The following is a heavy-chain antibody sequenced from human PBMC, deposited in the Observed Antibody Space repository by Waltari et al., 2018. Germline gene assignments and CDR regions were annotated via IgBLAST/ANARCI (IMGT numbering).Heavy chain of an antibody. CDR1: GGSISSGGYS. J-gene: IGHJ3*02. CDR2: IYHSGST. CDR3: ARAYYDFWSGYFRDPGAENAFDI. V-gene: IGHV4-30-2*01. D-gene: IGHD3-3*01. Sequence: QLQLQESGSGLVKPSQTLSLTCAVSGGSISSGGYSWSWIRQPPGKGLEWIGYIYHSGSTYYNPSLKSRVTISVDRSKNQFSLKLSSVTAADTAVYYCARAYYDFWSGYFRDPGAENAFDIWGQGTMVTVSS.